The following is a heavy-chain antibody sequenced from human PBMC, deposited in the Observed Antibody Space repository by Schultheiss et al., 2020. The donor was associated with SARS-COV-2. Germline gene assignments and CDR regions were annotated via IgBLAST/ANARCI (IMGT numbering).Heavy chain of an antibody. J-gene: IGHJ4*02. CDR1: GFTFSSYA. CDR2: ISGSGGST. CDR3: AGNSLDLTRDY. D-gene: IGHD4-23*01. Sequence: GESLKISCAASGFTFSSYAMSWVRQAPGKGLEWVSAISGSGGSTYYADSVKGRFTISRDNSKNTLYLQMNSLRAEDTAVYYCAGNSLDLTRDYWGQGTLVTVSS. V-gene: IGHV3-23*01.